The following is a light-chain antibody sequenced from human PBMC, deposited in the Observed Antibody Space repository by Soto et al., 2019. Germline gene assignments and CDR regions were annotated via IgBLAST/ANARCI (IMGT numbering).Light chain of an antibody. J-gene: IGKJ1*01. V-gene: IGKV3-20*01. CDR2: RAS. CDR1: QSLSGNY. Sequence: EIVMTQSPATLSVSPGGRATLSCRASQSLSGNYLAWYQQKPGQAPRVLIYRASIRATGISDRFSGSGSGTDFTLTISRLEPEDFAVYYCQHYGASPWTFGQGTKVDIK. CDR3: QHYGASPWT.